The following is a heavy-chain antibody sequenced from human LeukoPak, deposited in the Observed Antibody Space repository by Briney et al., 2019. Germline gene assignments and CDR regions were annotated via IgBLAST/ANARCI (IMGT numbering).Heavy chain of an antibody. CDR2: ISAYNGNT. D-gene: IGHD3-22*01. CDR3: AREVPYDSSRYYQPFDY. CDR1: GYTFTSYG. J-gene: IGHJ4*02. V-gene: IGHV1-18*01. Sequence: ASVKVSCKASGYTFTSYGISWVRQAPGQGLEWMGWISAYNGNTNYAQKLQGRVTMTTDTSTSTAYMERRSLRSDDTAVYYCAREVPYDSSRYYQPFDYWGQGTLVTVSS.